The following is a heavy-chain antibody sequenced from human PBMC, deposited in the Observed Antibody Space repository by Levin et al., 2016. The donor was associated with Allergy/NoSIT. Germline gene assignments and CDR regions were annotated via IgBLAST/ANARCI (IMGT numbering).Heavy chain of an antibody. CDR3: VRQLLHLYYFDY. CDR2: ISYSGDT. D-gene: IGHD2-21*01. Sequence: SETLSLTCTVSGGSIRSSTYYWGWIRQPPGKGLEWIGSISYSGDTYYNPSLKSRVTISVDTSKDQFSLKLSSMTAADTAVYYCVRQLLHLYYFDYWGQGTLVTVSS. V-gene: IGHV4-39*01. J-gene: IGHJ4*02. CDR1: GGSIRSSTYY.